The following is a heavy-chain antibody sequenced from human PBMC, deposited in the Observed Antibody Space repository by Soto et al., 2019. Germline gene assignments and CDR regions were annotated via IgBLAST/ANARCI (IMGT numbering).Heavy chain of an antibody. Sequence: QVQLVESGGGVVQPGGSLRLSCAASGFTFSSYGMHWVRQAPGKGLEWVAVIRVNGSKKYYADSMKGRFTISRDNSKNSLYVQMKSLRAADMAVYYCAKEGSVVATTPDFDYWGQGTLVTVSS. CDR1: GFTFSSYG. J-gene: IGHJ4*02. V-gene: IGHV3-30*18. D-gene: IGHD5-12*01. CDR3: AKEGSVVATTPDFDY. CDR2: IRVNGSKK.